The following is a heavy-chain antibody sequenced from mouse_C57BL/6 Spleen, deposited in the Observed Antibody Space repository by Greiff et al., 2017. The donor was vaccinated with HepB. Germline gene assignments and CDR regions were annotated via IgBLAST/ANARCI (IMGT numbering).Heavy chain of an antibody. J-gene: IGHJ2*01. CDR2: ISSGGDYI. D-gene: IGHD1-1*01. CDR1: GFTFSSYA. V-gene: IGHV5-9-1*02. CDR3: TREYYGSSPYFDY. Sequence: DVMLVESGEGLVKPGGSLKLSCAASGFTFSSYAMSWVRQTPEKRLEWVAYISSGGDYIYYADTVKGRFTISRDNARNTLYLQMSSLKSEDTAMYYCTREYYGSSPYFDYWGQGTTLTVSS.